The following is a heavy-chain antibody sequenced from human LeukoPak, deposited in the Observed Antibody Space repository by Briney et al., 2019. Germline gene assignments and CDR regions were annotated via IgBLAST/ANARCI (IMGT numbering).Heavy chain of an antibody. J-gene: IGHJ4*02. D-gene: IGHD3-3*01. Sequence: GGSLRLTCAASGFTLSSYDMHWVRQATGKGLEWVSAIGTAGDTYYPGSVKGRFTISRENAKNSLYLQMNSLRAGDTAVYYCARGRFWSGYYPEAFDYWGQGTLVTVSS. CDR2: IGTAGDT. CDR1: GFTLSSYD. CDR3: ARGRFWSGYYPEAFDY. V-gene: IGHV3-13*01.